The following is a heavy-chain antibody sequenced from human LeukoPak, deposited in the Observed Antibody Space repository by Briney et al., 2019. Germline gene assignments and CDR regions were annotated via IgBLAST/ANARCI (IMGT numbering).Heavy chain of an antibody. V-gene: IGHV1-69*05. CDR1: GGTFSSYA. D-gene: IGHD5-24*01. Sequence: ASVKVSCKASGGTFSSYAISWVRQAPGQGLEWMGGIIPIFGTANYAQEFQGRVTITTDESTSTAYMELSSLRSEDTAVYYCARDYRRWLQPPTYYYYYYMDVWGKGTTVTVSS. J-gene: IGHJ6*03. CDR2: IIPIFGTA. CDR3: ARDYRRWLQPPTYYYYYYMDV.